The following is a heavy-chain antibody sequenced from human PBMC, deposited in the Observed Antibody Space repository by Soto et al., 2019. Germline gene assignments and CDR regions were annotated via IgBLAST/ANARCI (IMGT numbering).Heavy chain of an antibody. CDR2: IYYSGST. V-gene: IGHV4-30-4*01. CDR3: ARLGTVATINDWFDP. J-gene: IGHJ5*02. D-gene: IGHD5-12*01. CDR1: GGSISSGDYY. Sequence: SETLSLTCTVSGGSISSGDYYWSWIRQPPGKGLEWIGYIYYSGSTYYNPSLKSRVTISVDTSKNQFSLKLSSVTAADTAVYYCARLGTVATINDWFDPWGQGTPVTVSS.